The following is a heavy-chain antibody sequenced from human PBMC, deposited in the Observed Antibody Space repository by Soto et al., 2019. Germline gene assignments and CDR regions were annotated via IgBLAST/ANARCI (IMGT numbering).Heavy chain of an antibody. V-gene: IGHV3-30*18. Sequence: GGSLRLSCAASGFTFSSYGMHWVRQAPGKGLEWVAVISYDGSNKYYADSVKGRFTISRDNSKNTLYLQMNSLRAEDTAVYYCAKDSCTNGVCHPGGPYYYYYMDVWGKGTTVTVSS. CDR3: AKDSCTNGVCHPGGPYYYYYMDV. CDR2: ISYDGSNK. J-gene: IGHJ6*03. CDR1: GFTFSSYG. D-gene: IGHD2-8*01.